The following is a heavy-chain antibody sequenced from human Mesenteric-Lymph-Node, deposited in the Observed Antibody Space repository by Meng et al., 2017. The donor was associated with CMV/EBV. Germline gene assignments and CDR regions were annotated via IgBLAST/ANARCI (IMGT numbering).Heavy chain of an antibody. D-gene: IGHD6-13*01. CDR2: IYSGGST. CDR1: GFTFSAYG. Sequence: SAASGFTFSAYGMSWVRQAPGKGLEWVSVIYSGGSTYYADSVKGRFTISRDNSKNTLYLQMNSLRAEDTAVYYCASGIAPYFDYWGQGTLVTVSS. J-gene: IGHJ4*02. V-gene: IGHV3-53*01. CDR3: ASGIAPYFDY.